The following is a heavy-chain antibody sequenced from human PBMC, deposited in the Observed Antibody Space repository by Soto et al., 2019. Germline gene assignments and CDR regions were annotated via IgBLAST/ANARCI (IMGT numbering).Heavy chain of an antibody. CDR1: GGFISGYY. CDR2: IYSNGNT. D-gene: IGHD2-15*01. J-gene: IGHJ4*02. CDR3: ARGHNIVPD. Sequence: SETLSLTCTVSGGFISGYYCTWIRQPPGKGLEWIGNIYSNGNTNYNPSLKSRVTMSVDTSKNQFSLKVTSVTAADTAVYYCARGHNIVPDWGQGTLVTVSS. V-gene: IGHV4-4*07.